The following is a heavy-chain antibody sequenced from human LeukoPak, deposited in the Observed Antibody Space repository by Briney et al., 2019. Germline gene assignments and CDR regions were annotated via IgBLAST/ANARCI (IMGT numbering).Heavy chain of an antibody. CDR2: IRYDAINE. D-gene: IGHD3-22*01. CDR3: AKALYDSTGRDAFDI. Sequence: PGGSLRLSCAASGFVFSNYGMNWVRQAPGKGLEWVAVIRYDAINEYYADSVKGRFTISGDNSKNTLYLQMNSLRAEDTAVYYCAKALYDSTGRDAFDIWGQGTMVTVSS. J-gene: IGHJ3*02. V-gene: IGHV3-30*02. CDR1: GFVFSNYG.